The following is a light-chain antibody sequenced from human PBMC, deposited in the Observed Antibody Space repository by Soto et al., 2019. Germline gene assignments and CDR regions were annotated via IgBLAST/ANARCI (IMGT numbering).Light chain of an antibody. CDR1: QDISNY. CDR3: QQYDNLPIT. CDR2: DAS. V-gene: IGKV1-33*01. Sequence: DIQMTQSPSSLSASVGDRVTITCQASQDISNYLNWYQQKPGKAPKLLIYDASNLETGVPSRFSGXXXGXXFTFTISSLQPEDIATYYCQQYDNLPITFGQGTRLEIK. J-gene: IGKJ5*01.